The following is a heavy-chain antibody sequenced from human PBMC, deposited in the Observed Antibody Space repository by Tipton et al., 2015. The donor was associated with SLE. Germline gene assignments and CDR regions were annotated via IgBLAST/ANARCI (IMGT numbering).Heavy chain of an antibody. D-gene: IGHD1-26*01. CDR3: ARVGATGLTWFDP. CDR1: GGSISSYY. V-gene: IGHV4-59*01. Sequence: LRLSCTVSGGSISSYYWSWIRQPPGKGLEWIGYIYYSGSTNYNPSLKSRVTISVDTSKNQFSLKLTSVTAADTAVYYCARVGATGLTWFDPWGQGTLVTVSP. J-gene: IGHJ5*02. CDR2: IYYSGST.